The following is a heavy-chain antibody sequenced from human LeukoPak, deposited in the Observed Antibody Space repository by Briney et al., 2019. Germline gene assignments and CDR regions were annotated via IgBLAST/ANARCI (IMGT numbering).Heavy chain of an antibody. V-gene: IGHV3-74*01. CDR3: VRSRGYFDC. Sequence: GGSLRLSCAASGLTFSSSWMHWVRQVPGKGLLWVSRINIDGSTFYADSVKGRFTISRDSAKNTLYLQMNSLRVGDTAVYYCVRSRGYFDCWGQGTLVTVSS. CDR2: INIDGST. J-gene: IGHJ4*02. CDR1: GLTFSSSW.